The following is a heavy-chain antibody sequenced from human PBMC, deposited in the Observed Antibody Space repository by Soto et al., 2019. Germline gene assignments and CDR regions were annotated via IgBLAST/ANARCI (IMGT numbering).Heavy chain of an antibody. CDR1: GFTFSSYW. CDR3: ARETIVGGTDDAFDI. J-gene: IGHJ3*02. V-gene: IGHV3-74*01. CDR2: INSDGSST. Sequence: GGSLRLSCAASGFTFSSYWMHWVRQAPGKGLVWVSRINSDGSSTSYADSVKGRFTISRDNAKNTLYLQMNSLRAEDTAVYYCARETIVGGTDDAFDIWGQGTMVTVSS. D-gene: IGHD1-26*01.